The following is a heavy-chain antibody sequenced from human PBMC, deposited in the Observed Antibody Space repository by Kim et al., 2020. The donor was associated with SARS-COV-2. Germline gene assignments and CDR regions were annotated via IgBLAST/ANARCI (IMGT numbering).Heavy chain of an antibody. CDR3: ARKVGSGWYPTAPHDWYFDL. V-gene: IGHV4-34*01. Sequence: SETLSLTCAVYGGSFSGYYWSWIRQPPGKGLEWIGEINHSGSTNYNPSLKSRVTISVDTSKNQFSLKLSSVTAADTAVYYCARKVGSGWYPTAPHDWYFDLWGRGTLVTVSS. CDR2: INHSGST. J-gene: IGHJ2*01. CDR1: GGSFSGYY. D-gene: IGHD6-19*01.